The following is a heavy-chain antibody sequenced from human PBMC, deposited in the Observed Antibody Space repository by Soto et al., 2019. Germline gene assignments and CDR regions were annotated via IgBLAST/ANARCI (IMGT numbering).Heavy chain of an antibody. D-gene: IGHD4-4*01. CDR3: ARAGGNSNYFYYGMDV. CDR2: IYYSGST. Sequence: VQLQESGPGLVKPSQTLSLTCTVSGGSISSGGYYWSWIRQHPGKGLEWIGYIYYSGSTYYNPSLKSRVTISVDTSKNQFSLKLSSVTAADTAVYYCARAGGNSNYFYYGMDVWGQGTTVTVSS. CDR1: GGSISSGGYY. J-gene: IGHJ6*02. V-gene: IGHV4-31*03.